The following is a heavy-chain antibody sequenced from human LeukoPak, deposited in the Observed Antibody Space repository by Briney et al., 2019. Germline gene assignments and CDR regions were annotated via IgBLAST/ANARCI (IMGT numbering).Heavy chain of an antibody. CDR3: AREGGSYYDPFDC. CDR1: GGSISSYY. D-gene: IGHD1-26*01. V-gene: IGHV4-59*01. CDR2: IFISGST. Sequence: SESLSLTCTVSGGSISSYYWSWIRQPPGKGLEWIGCIFISGSTNYNPSLKSRLTISVDTSKNQFSLKLSSVTAADTAVYYCAREGGSYYDPFDCWGQGTLVTVPS. J-gene: IGHJ4*02.